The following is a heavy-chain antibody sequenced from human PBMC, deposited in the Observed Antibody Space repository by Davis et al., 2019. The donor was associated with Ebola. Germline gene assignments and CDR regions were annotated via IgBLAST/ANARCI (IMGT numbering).Heavy chain of an antibody. D-gene: IGHD6-6*01. CDR2: IYRSGST. CDR3: ARSSSLRLPDY. CDR1: GGSITNYY. Sequence: SETLSLTCTVSGGSITNYYWSWIRQPPGKGLEWIGYIYRSGSTYYNPSLKSRVTISVDRSKNQFSLKLSSVTAADTAVYYCARSSSLRLPDYWGQGTRVTVSS. V-gene: IGHV4-59*04. J-gene: IGHJ4*02.